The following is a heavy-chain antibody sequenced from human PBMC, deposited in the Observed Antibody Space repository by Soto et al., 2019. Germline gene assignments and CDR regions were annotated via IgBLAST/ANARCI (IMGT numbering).Heavy chain of an antibody. D-gene: IGHD6-19*01. CDR3: ARTGYSSGWYKAAFDI. CDR1: GGSFSGYY. Sequence: TLSLTCAVYGGSFSGYYWSWIHQPPGKGLEWIGEINHSGSTNYNPSLKSRVTISVDTSKNQFSLKLSSVTAADTAVYYCARTGYSSGWYKAAFDIWGQGTMVTVSS. J-gene: IGHJ3*02. V-gene: IGHV4-34*01. CDR2: INHSGST.